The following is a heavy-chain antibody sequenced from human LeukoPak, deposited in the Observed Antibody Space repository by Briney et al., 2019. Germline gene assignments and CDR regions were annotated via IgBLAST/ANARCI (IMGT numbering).Heavy chain of an antibody. CDR3: AKKGYYDGSGYYMYYFDH. CDR2: ISGSGGTA. CDR1: GFTFSIYT. Sequence: GGSLRLSCAASGFTFSIYTMSWVRQAPGKGLEWVSAISGSGGTAYYADSVKGRFTISRDNSKNTLYLQMNSLRAEDTAVYYCAKKGYYDGSGYYMYYFDHWGQGTLVTVSS. D-gene: IGHD3-22*01. V-gene: IGHV3-23*01. J-gene: IGHJ4*02.